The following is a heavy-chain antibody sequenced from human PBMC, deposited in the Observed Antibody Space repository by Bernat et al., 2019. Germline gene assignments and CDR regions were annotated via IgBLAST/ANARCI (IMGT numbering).Heavy chain of an antibody. CDR2: ISYDGSNK. CDR1: GFTFSSYA. V-gene: IGHV3-30-3*01. J-gene: IGHJ6*02. CDR3: ARDIAGYSSSWKNYYYYGMDV. D-gene: IGHD6-13*01. Sequence: QVQLVESGGGVVQPGRSLRLSCAASGFTFSSYAMHWVRQAPGKGLKWVAVISYDGSNKYYADSVKGRFTISRDNSKNTLYLQMNSLRAEDTAVYYCARDIAGYSSSWKNYYYYGMDVWGQGTTVTVSS.